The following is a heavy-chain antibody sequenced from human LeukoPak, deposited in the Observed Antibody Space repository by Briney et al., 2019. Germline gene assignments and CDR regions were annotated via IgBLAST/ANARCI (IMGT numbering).Heavy chain of an antibody. Sequence: GSLRLSCAASGFTFSSYAMSWVRQAPGKGLEWVSAISGSGGSTYYADSVKGRFTISRDNSKNTLYLQMNSLRAEDTAVYYCAKEPDIQLWRLYYFDYWGQGTLVTVSS. D-gene: IGHD5-18*01. V-gene: IGHV3-23*01. J-gene: IGHJ4*02. CDR3: AKEPDIQLWRLYYFDY. CDR1: GFTFSSYA. CDR2: ISGSGGST.